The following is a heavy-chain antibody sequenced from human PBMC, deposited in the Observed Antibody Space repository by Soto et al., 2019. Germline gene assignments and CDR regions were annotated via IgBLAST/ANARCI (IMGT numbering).Heavy chain of an antibody. Sequence: QITLKESGRTLVKPTQTLTXXCXXXGFSXSXNGVXXXXXRXPPGKALEWLALIYWDGDKRYSPSLKSRLTVTKDTSNNQVVLTMSNMDPVDTATYYXAHXXXXXXXDWFDPWGQGILVTVSS. CDR2: IYWDGDK. J-gene: IGHJ5*02. V-gene: IGHV2-5*02. CDR3: AHXXXXXXXDWFDP. CDR1: GFSXSXNGVX.